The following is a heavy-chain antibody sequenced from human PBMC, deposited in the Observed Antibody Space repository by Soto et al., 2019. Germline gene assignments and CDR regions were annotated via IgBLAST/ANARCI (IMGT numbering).Heavy chain of an antibody. Sequence: SQTLSLTCPFSYGSISSGAYYLSLIRQPPGKGLEWIGSIYSIGNTYYNPSLKSGVTISADTSKNQFSLNLISVTAADTAVYYCRRSSRYSTEVWGQGITVTVSS. V-gene: IGHV4-39*01. CDR1: YGSISSGAYY. D-gene: IGHD6-19*01. J-gene: IGHJ6*02. CDR2: IYSIGNT. CDR3: RRSSRYSTEV.